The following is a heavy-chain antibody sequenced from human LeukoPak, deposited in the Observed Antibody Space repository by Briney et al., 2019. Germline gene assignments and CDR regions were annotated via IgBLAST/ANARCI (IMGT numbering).Heavy chain of an antibody. V-gene: IGHV3-48*02. J-gene: IGHJ6*02. Sequence: GGSLRLSCAASGFAFSSYNMNWARQAPGKGLEWISYIGSSGSPTHYADSVGGRFTISRDNAKNSLYLQMNSLRDEDTAVYFCARRPYSDTSGRLSDVWGQGTTVTVSS. D-gene: IGHD3-22*01. CDR1: GFAFSSYN. CDR2: IGSSGSPT. CDR3: ARRPYSDTSGRLSDV.